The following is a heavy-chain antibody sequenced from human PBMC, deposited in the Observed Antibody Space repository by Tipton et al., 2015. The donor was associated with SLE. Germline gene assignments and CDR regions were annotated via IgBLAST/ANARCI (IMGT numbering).Heavy chain of an antibody. CDR1: GDSIRSGSDD. J-gene: IGHJ4*02. Sequence: TLSLTCTVSGDSIRSGSDDWAWIRQPPGKGLEWIGEINHSGSTNYNPSLKSRVTISVHTSKNQFSLKLSSVTAADTAVYYCARGVVPAYNYWGQGTLVTVSS. D-gene: IGHD2-2*01. CDR2: INHSGST. CDR3: ARGVVPAYNY. V-gene: IGHV4-39*07.